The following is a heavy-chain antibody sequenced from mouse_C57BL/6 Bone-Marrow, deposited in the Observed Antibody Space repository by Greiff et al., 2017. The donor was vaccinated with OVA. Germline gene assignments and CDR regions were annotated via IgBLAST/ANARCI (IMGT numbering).Heavy chain of an antibody. CDR2: IYPGSGST. CDR1: GYTFTSYW. Sequence: VQLQQPGAELVKPGASVKMSCKASGYTFTSYWITWVKQRPGQGLEWIGDIYPGSGSTNYNEKFKSKATLTVDTSSSTAYMQLSSLTSEDSAVYYWARHLITTPYAMDYWGQGTSVTVSS. J-gene: IGHJ4*01. D-gene: IGHD1-1*01. V-gene: IGHV1-55*01. CDR3: ARHLITTPYAMDY.